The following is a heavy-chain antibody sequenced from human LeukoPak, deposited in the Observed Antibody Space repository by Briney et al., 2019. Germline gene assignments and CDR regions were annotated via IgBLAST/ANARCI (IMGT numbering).Heavy chain of an antibody. CDR2: MNPNSGNT. CDR1: GYTFTSYD. Sequence: GASVKVSCKASGYTFTSYDINCVRQATGQGLEWMGWMNPNSGNTGYAQKFQGRVTMTRNTSISTAYMELSSLRSEDTAVYYCARKDGSGSYYNVYGVWGQGTMVTVSS. J-gene: IGHJ3*01. V-gene: IGHV1-8*01. CDR3: ARKDGSGSYYNVYGV. D-gene: IGHD3-10*01.